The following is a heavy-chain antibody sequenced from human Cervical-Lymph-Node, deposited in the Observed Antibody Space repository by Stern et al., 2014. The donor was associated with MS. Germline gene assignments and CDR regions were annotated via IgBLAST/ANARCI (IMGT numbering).Heavy chain of an antibody. V-gene: IGHV5-51*03. CDR2: ISPMDSDT. J-gene: IGHJ4*02. D-gene: IGHD1-26*01. CDR3: ARGAPPEN. CDR1: GYSFTNYW. Sequence: VQLVQSGAEVKKPGESLKISCKTAGYSFTNYWIGWVLQMPGKGLEWMVIISPMDSDTGYMPSFQAQVIISADKSIGTAYLQWRSLKASDSGIYYCARGAPPENWGQGTLVTVSS.